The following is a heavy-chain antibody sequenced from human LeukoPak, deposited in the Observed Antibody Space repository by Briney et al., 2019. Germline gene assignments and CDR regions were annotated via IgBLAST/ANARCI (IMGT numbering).Heavy chain of an antibody. CDR2: INSDGSST. D-gene: IGHD5-12*01. V-gene: IGHV3-74*01. CDR3: ARAGYSGYDYFDY. J-gene: IGHJ4*02. CDR1: GFTFSSYW. Sequence: GGSLRLSCAASGFTFSSYWMHWVRQAPGKGLVWVSRINSDGSSTRYADSVKGRFTISRDNAKNTLYLQMNSLRAEDTAVYYCARAGYSGYDYFDYWGQGTLVTVSS.